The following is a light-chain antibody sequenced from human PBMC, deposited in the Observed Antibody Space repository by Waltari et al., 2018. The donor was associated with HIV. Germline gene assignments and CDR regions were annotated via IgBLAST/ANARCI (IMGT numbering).Light chain of an antibody. CDR3: QTWDTGIQ. Sequence: QLVLTQSPSASASLGASVRLTCTLSSGHSTYAIAWPQQQPEKGPRYLMRVDSDGSHMKGDGIPDRFSGSSSGAERYLTISSLQSEDEADYYCQTWDTGIQFGGATKLTVL. V-gene: IGLV4-69*01. CDR2: VDSDGSH. CDR1: SGHSTYA. J-gene: IGLJ2*01.